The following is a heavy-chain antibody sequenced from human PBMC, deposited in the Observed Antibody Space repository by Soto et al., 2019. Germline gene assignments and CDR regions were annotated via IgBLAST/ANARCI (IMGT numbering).Heavy chain of an antibody. Sequence: GASVKVSCKASGYTFRSYAIHWVRQAPGQRLEWMGWINAANGNTKYSQKFQSRVTITRDTSASTAYMELSSLRSEDTAVYYCARDFGRFVERVEYDYFDSWGRGTLVTV. J-gene: IGHJ4*02. V-gene: IGHV1-3*01. CDR2: INAANGNT. CDR3: ARDFGRFVERVEYDYFDS. D-gene: IGHD3-3*01. CDR1: GYTFRSYA.